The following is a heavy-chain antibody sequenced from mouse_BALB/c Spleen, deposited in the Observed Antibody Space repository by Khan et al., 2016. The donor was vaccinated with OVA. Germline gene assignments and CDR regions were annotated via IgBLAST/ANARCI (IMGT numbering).Heavy chain of an antibody. CDR1: GFTFSSFG. CDR2: ISSGSNTI. CDR3: ASMRIYVGYYGGAMDY. Sequence: EVELVESGGGLVQPGGSRKLSCAASGFTFSSFGMHWVRQAPEKGLEWVAYISSGSNTIYYADTVKGRFTISRDNPKNTLFLQMTSLRSEDTALYYCASMRIYVGYYGGAMDYWGQGTSVTVSS. J-gene: IGHJ4*01. V-gene: IGHV5-17*02. D-gene: IGHD2-3*01.